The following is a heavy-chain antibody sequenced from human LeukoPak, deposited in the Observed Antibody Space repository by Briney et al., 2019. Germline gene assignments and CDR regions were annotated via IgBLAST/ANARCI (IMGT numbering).Heavy chain of an antibody. Sequence: GTSVKVSCKASRFTFTRSAMQWVRQARGQSLEWIGWIVLGGGFTSYAQKFRERVTITRDTSTSTVYMELSGLRSEDTAVYYCAADYYESSGYYDSGHWGQGTLVTVSS. V-gene: IGHV1-58*02. CDR2: IVLGGGFT. D-gene: IGHD3-22*01. CDR3: AADYYESSGYYDSGH. CDR1: RFTFTRSA. J-gene: IGHJ4*02.